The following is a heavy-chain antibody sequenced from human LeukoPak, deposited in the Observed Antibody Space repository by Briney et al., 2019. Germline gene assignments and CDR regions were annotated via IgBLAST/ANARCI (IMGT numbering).Heavy chain of an antibody. J-gene: IGHJ1*01. CDR2: IRYDGSNK. CDR3: AKDLIVGANPDQYFQH. CDR1: GFTFSSYG. D-gene: IGHD1-26*01. V-gene: IGHV3-30*02. Sequence: GGSLRLSCAASGFTFSSYGMHSVRQAPGKGLEWVAFIRYDGSNKYYADSVKGRFTISRDNSKNTLYLQMNSLRAEDTAVYYCAKDLIVGANPDQYFQHWGQGTLVTVSS.